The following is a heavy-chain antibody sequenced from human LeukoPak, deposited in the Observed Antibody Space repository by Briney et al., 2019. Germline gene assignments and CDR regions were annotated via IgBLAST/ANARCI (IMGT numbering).Heavy chain of an antibody. CDR1: GYTFTSYY. D-gene: IGHD5-12*01. CDR2: INPSGGST. CDR3: ARALYCGGSPILRFGWVDY. J-gene: IGHJ4*02. Sequence: ASVKVSCKASGYTFTSYYMHWVRQAPGQGLEWMGLINPSGGSTSYAQKFQGRVTMTRDISTSTVYMELSSLRSEDTAVYYCARALYCGGSPILRFGWVDYWGQGTLVTVSS. V-gene: IGHV1-46*01.